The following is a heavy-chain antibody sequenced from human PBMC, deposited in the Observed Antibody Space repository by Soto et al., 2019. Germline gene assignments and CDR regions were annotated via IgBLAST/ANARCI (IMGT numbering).Heavy chain of an antibody. CDR1: GFTFSGSA. D-gene: IGHD5-18*01. CDR2: ISGSGGST. V-gene: IGHV3-23*01. CDR3: AKCEIHHFDY. Sequence: PGGSLRLSCAASGFTFSGSAMSWVRQAPGKGLEWVSAISGSGGSTYYADSVKGRFTISRDNSKNTLYLQMNSLRAEDTAVYYCAKCEIHHFDYWGQGTLVTVSS. J-gene: IGHJ4*02.